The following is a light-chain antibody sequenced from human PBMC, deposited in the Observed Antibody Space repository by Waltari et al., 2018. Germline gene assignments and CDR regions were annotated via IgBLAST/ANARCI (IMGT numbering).Light chain of an antibody. CDR3: HQHYTTPWT. J-gene: IGKJ1*01. Sequence: DIAMTQSPDSLAVSLGERATINCKSSRSVFYTDNNKNYLTWYQQKPGQPPQLLISWRSTRESGVPGRFIGSGSGTDFTLTSSSLQAEDVAVYYCHQHYTTPWTFGQGTLVEL. CDR1: RSVFYTDNNKNY. V-gene: IGKV4-1*01. CDR2: WRS.